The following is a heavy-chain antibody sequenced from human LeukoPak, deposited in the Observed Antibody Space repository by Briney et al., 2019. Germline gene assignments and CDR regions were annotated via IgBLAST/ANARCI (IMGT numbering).Heavy chain of an antibody. Sequence: PSETLSLTCAVYGGSFSGYYWSWIRQPPGKGLEWIGEINHSGSTNYNPSLKSRVTISVDTSKNQFSLKLSSVTAADTAVYYCARYSGYAGGSDYWGQGTLVTVSS. V-gene: IGHV4-34*01. CDR3: ARYSGYAGGSDY. CDR2: INHSGST. J-gene: IGHJ4*02. D-gene: IGHD5-12*01. CDR1: GGSFSGYY.